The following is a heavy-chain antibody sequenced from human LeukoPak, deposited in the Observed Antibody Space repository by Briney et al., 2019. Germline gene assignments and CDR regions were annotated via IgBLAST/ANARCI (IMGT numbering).Heavy chain of an antibody. V-gene: IGHV3-53*01. CDR3: AFYDSSGYYNY. J-gene: IGHJ4*02. D-gene: IGHD3-22*01. Sequence: GGSLRLSCAASGFTVSSNDMSWVRQAPGKGLEWVSVIYSGGRTFYADSVKGRFTISRDNSKNTLYLQMNSLRAEDTAVYYCAFYDSSGYYNYWGQETLVTVSS. CDR1: GFTVSSND. CDR2: IYSGGRT.